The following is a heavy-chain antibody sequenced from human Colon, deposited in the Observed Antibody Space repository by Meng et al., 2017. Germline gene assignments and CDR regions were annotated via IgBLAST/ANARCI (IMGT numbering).Heavy chain of an antibody. J-gene: IGHJ4*02. V-gene: IGHV4-4*02. CDR1: SGSISSIAW. D-gene: IGHD1-26*01. CDR3: ARNGKWGFDY. Sequence: WGPLLVHPSGALSLTCSFSSGSISSIAWWRWVRLSPGKGLELIGDFSHSGTTNYSPSLKSRSTISVDKSKSQFSLKLSSVTAADTAVYYCARNGKWGFDYWGQGTLVTVSS. CDR2: FSHSGTT.